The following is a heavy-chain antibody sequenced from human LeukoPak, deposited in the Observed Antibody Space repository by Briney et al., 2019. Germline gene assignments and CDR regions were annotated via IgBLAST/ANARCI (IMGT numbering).Heavy chain of an antibody. V-gene: IGHV3-49*04. Sequence: GGSLRLSCTASGFTFGDYAMSWVRQAPGKGLEWVGFIRSKAYGGTIEYAASVKGRFTISRDDSKSIAYLQMNSLKTEDTAVYYCTRGAPLLWFGELFTPFDYWGQGTLVTVSS. CDR1: GFTFGDYA. CDR2: IRSKAYGGTI. CDR3: TRGAPLLWFGELFTPFDY. D-gene: IGHD3-10*01. J-gene: IGHJ4*02.